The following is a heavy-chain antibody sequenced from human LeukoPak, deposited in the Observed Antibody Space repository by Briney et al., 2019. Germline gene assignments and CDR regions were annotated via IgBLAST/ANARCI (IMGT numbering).Heavy chain of an antibody. CDR2: INGRSNYI. Sequence: GGSLRLSCAATGFTFSTYTMNWVRQAPGKGLEWVSSINGRSNYIYYADSMKGRFTISRDNAKNSLYLQMNSLRDDDTAVYYCARADGVVGATSAFDIWGLGTMVTVSS. V-gene: IGHV3-21*01. CDR3: ARADGVVGATSAFDI. D-gene: IGHD1-26*01. J-gene: IGHJ3*02. CDR1: GFTFSTYT.